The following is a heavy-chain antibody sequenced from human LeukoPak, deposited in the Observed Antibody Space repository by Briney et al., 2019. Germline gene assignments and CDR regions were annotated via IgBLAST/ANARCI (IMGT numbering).Heavy chain of an antibody. J-gene: IGHJ6*03. CDR1: GFTFSNYG. CDR3: ARDSADWDMVRGRYYYYMDV. Sequence: GGSLRLSCAASGFTFSNYGMSWVRQAQGKGLEWVSAITDSGNTFYADSVKGRFTISRDNAKNSLYLQMNSLRAEDTALYYCARDSADWDMVRGRYYYYMDVWGKGTTVTVSS. CDR2: ITDSGNT. D-gene: IGHD3-10*01. V-gene: IGHV3-23*01.